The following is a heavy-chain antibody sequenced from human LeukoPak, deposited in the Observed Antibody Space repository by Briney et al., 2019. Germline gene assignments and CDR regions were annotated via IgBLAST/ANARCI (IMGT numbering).Heavy chain of an antibody. D-gene: IGHD6-19*01. Sequence: PSETLSLTCTVSGGSISSRSHYWGWIRQPPGKGLEWIGSIYYSGTTYHSPSLKSRVTISVDTSKNQFSLKLSSVTAADTAVYYCANAPAKSGWYYLFDYWGQGTLVTVSS. CDR2: IYYSGTT. V-gene: IGHV4-39*01. CDR3: ANAPAKSGWYYLFDY. J-gene: IGHJ4*02. CDR1: GGSISSRSHY.